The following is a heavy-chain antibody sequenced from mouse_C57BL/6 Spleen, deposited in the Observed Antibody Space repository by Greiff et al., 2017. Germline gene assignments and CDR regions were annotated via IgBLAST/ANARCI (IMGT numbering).Heavy chain of an antibody. D-gene: IGHD4-1*01. J-gene: IGHJ4*01. CDR3: ARLGPYYAMDY. V-gene: IGHV1-61*01. CDR1: GYTFTSYW. Sequence: QVQLQQPGAELVRPGSSVKLSCKASGYTFTSYWMAWVKQRPGQGLEWIGNIYPSDSETHYNQKFKDKATLTVDKSSSTAYMQLSSLTSEDSAVYYCARLGPYYAMDYWGQGTSVTVSS. CDR2: IYPSDSET.